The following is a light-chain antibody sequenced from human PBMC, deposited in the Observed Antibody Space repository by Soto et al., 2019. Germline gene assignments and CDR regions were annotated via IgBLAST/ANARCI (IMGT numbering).Light chain of an antibody. J-gene: IGLJ2*01. CDR3: NSYTSSSTLL. CDR2: DVS. V-gene: IGLV2-14*01. CDR1: SSDVDNYNY. Sequence: QSVLTQPASVSGSPGQSITISCTGTSSDVDNYNYVSWYQQHPGKAPKLMIYDVSNRPSGVSSRFSGSKSGNTASLTISGLQAEDEADYYCNSYTSSSTLLFGGGTKVTVL.